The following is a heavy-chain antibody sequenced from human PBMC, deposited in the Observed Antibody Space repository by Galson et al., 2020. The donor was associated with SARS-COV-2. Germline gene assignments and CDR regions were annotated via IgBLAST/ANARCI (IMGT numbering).Heavy chain of an antibody. CDR3: AILDAYASSPAV. V-gene: IGHV1-69*13. J-gene: IGHJ6*02. CDR1: GDSFRRYA. CDR2: IIPLYGTP. D-gene: IGHD2-2*01. Sequence: SVKVSCKASGDSFRRYAINWVRQPPGQGLEWMGGIIPLYGTPKYAQKFQGRVTITADESTSTAYMEVSSRRSEDTAVYYCAILDAYASSPAVWGQGTTVTVSS.